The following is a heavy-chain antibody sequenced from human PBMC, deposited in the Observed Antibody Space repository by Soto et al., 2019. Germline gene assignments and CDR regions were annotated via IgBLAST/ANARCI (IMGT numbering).Heavy chain of an antibody. Sequence: GGSLRLSCAASGFSFIDHAINWVRQVPGRGLEYVAGIGGRGGNAFYADSMKGRFSISRDNSKNTVYLHMHNLRVDDSAMYYCAKARHSGDFAGSYDSWGQGT. CDR2: IGGRGGNA. V-gene: IGHV3-23*01. J-gene: IGHJ5*02. CDR1: GFSFIDHA. CDR3: AKARHSGDFAGSYDS. D-gene: IGHD2-21*02.